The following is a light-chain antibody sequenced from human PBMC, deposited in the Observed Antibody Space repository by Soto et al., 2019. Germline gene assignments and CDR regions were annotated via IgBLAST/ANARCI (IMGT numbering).Light chain of an antibody. CDR2: AAS. J-gene: IGKJ4*01. Sequence: DIQMTQSPSSLSASVGDRVTITCRASQSISHFLNWYQQKPGKAPKLLIYAASSLQSGVPARFSGSESGTDFTLTISSLQPEDFATYYCQQSYSTPLTFGGGTKVEIK. V-gene: IGKV1-39*01. CDR3: QQSYSTPLT. CDR1: QSISHF.